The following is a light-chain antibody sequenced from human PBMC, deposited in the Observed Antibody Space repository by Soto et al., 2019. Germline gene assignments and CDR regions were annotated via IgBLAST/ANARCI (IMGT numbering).Light chain of an antibody. CDR3: LQPLQYPFT. Sequence: DIVMTQSPLSLPVTPGEPASISCRSSQSLLHSNGYNYLDWYLQKPGQSPQLLIYLGSNRDSGVHDRFSGSGSGTDVTLKISRVEAEDVGVYYCLQPLQYPFTFGPGTKVDIK. CDR2: LGS. CDR1: QSLLHSNGYNY. J-gene: IGKJ3*01. V-gene: IGKV2-28*01.